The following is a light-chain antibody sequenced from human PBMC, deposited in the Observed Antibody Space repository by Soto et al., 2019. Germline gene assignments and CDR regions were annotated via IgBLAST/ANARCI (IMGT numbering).Light chain of an antibody. Sequence: EIVLTQSPATLSLSPGERATLSCRASQSVSSYLAWYQQKPGQAPRLLIYDASNRATGIPARFIGSGSGTDFTLPISSLEPDDFAVYYCQQRSNWPPYTFGQGTKLEIK. V-gene: IGKV3-11*01. CDR1: QSVSSY. CDR2: DAS. J-gene: IGKJ2*01. CDR3: QQRSNWPPYT.